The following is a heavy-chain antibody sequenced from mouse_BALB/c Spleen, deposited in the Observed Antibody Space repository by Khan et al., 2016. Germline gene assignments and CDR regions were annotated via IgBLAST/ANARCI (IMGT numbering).Heavy chain of an antibody. CDR2: ISSGGSYT. V-gene: IGHV5-6-4*01. D-gene: IGHD2-4*01. CDR3: TRDDYFPY. CDR1: GFTFSSYT. Sequence: EVELVESGGGVVKPGGSLKVSCAASGFTFSSYTMSWVRQNPEKRLEWVATISSGGSYTYYPDSVKGRFTISRDNAPNTPYLQMSSLKSEDTGMFYCTRDDYFPYWGQGTLVTVSA. J-gene: IGHJ3*01.